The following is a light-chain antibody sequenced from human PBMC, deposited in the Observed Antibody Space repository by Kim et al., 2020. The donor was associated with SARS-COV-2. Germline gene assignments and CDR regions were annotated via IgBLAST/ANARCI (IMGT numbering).Light chain of an antibody. Sequence: EIVMTQSPATLSVSPGERVTLSCRASQSVSSNLAWYQQKPGQPPRLLIYDASTRATGIPARFSGSGSGTEFTLTISSLQSEDFAVYYCQQYNKWPPVTFGGGTKVDIK. CDR2: DAS. J-gene: IGKJ4*01. CDR3: QQYNKWPPVT. CDR1: QSVSSN. V-gene: IGKV3-15*01.